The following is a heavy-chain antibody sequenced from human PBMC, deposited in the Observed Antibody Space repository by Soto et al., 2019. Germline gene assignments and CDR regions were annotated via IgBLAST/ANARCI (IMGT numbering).Heavy chain of an antibody. CDR3: ARVNYDFWSGYYTTGDFDY. CDR2: ISAYNGNT. V-gene: IGHV1-18*01. Sequence: GASVKVSCKASGYTFTSYGISWVRQAPGQGLERMGWISAYNGNTNYAQKLQGRVTMTTDTSTSTAYMELRSLRSDDTAVYYCARVNYDFWSGYYTTGDFDYWGQGTLVTVSS. D-gene: IGHD3-3*01. J-gene: IGHJ4*02. CDR1: GYTFTSYG.